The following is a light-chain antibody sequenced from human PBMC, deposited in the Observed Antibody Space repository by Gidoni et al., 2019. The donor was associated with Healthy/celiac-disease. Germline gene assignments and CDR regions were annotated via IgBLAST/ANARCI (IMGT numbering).Light chain of an antibody. CDR2: KAS. Sequence: DIQVTQSPSTLSASVGDRVTFTCRASQSISSRLAWYQQKPGKAPKLLISKASSLESGVPSRFSGSGSGTEFTLTISSLQPEDFATYYCQQYNSYSTFXXXTKLEIK. CDR3: QQYNSYST. CDR1: QSISSR. J-gene: IGKJ2*01. V-gene: IGKV1-5*03.